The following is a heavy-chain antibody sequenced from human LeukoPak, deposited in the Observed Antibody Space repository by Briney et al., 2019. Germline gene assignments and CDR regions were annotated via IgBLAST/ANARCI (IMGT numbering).Heavy chain of an antibody. CDR3: ARVYKQWLEYFDS. J-gene: IGHJ4*02. Sequence: GGSLRLSCTVSGFIFSDYEMNWFRQAPGKGLEWVSYIRHSGYTIHYADFAKGRFTVSRDNAKKSLYLQMNSLRAEDTAVYYCARVYKQWLEYFDSWGQGTLVTVSP. V-gene: IGHV3-48*03. CDR2: IRHSGYTI. D-gene: IGHD6-19*01. CDR1: GFIFSDYE.